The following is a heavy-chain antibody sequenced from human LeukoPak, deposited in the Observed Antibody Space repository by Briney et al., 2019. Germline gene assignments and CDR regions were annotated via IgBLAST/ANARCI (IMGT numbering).Heavy chain of an antibody. Sequence: GASVKVSCKASGGTFSSYAISWVRQAPGQGLEWMGGIIPIFGTANYAQKFQGRVTITADESTSTAYMELSSLRSEDTALYYCARGGSVGYHHTDHWGQGTLVTVSS. D-gene: IGHD5-12*01. CDR1: GGTFSSYA. CDR3: ARGGSVGYHHTDH. V-gene: IGHV1-69*13. J-gene: IGHJ4*02. CDR2: IIPIFGTA.